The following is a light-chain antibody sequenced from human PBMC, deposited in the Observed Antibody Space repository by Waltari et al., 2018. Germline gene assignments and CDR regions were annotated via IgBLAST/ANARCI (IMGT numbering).Light chain of an antibody. CDR2: GAS. CDR1: PRVNFY. J-gene: IGKJ2*01. Sequence: DIVLTQSPGTLSLSPGERATLPCRTSPRVNFYLAWYQQKPGHATRLLIYGASTRATGVPERFSGSGSGTDFTLTISRLEPEDFAVYYCQQYDRSPPTYTFGQGTKLEIK. V-gene: IGKV3-20*01. CDR3: QQYDRSPPTYT.